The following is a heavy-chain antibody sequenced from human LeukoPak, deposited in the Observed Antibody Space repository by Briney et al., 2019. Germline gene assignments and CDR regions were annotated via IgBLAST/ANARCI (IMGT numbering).Heavy chain of an antibody. J-gene: IGHJ4*02. CDR2: IRYDGSNK. CDR1: GLTFSSYG. D-gene: IGHD1-26*01. Sequence: GGSLRLSCAASGLTFSSYGMHWVRQAPGKGLEWVAFIRYDGSNKYYADSVKGRFAISRDNSKNTLYLQMNSLRAEDTAVYYCAISSGSYHYFDYWGQGTLVTVSS. V-gene: IGHV3-30*02. CDR3: AISSGSYHYFDY.